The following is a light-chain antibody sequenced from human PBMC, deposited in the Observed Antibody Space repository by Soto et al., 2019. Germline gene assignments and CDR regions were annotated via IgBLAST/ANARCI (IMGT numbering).Light chain of an antibody. V-gene: IGKV3-20*01. CDR1: QSVHTF. CDR3: QQYGSAPIT. J-gene: IGKJ5*01. Sequence: EIVLTQSPDTLSLSPGEGASLSCRASQSVHTFLAWYQQKPGQAPRLLIYGASSRATGIPDRFSGSGSGTDFTLTISRLEREDFAVYYCQQYGSAPITFGQGTRLEIK. CDR2: GAS.